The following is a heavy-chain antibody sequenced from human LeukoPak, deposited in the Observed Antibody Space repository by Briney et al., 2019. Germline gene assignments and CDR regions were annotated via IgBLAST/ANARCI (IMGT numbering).Heavy chain of an antibody. CDR1: GYTFTSYD. CDR2: ISAYNGNT. Sequence: GASVKVSCKASGYTFTSYDISWVRQAPGQGLEWMGWISAYNGNTNYAQKLQGRVTMTTDTSTSTAYMELRSLRSDDTAVYYCARASLTYYYDSSGYYPEPYYFDYWGQGTLVTVSS. J-gene: IGHJ4*02. CDR3: ARASLTYYYDSSGYYPEPYYFDY. V-gene: IGHV1-18*01. D-gene: IGHD3-22*01.